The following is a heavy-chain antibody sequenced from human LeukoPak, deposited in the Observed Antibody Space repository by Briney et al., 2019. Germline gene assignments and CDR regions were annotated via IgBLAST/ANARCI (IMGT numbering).Heavy chain of an antibody. CDR1: GVSISSYY. V-gene: IGHV4-59*08. D-gene: IGHD3-10*01. Sequence: PSETLSLTCTVSGVSISSYYWSWIRQPPGKVLEGIGYIYYSGSTNYNPSLKSRVTISVDTSKNQFSLKLNSVTAADTAVYYCARYGSGSSWFDPWGQGTLVTVSS. CDR2: IYYSGST. J-gene: IGHJ5*02. CDR3: ARYGSGSSWFDP.